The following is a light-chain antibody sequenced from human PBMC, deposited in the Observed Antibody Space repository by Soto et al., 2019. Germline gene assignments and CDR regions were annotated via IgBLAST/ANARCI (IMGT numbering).Light chain of an antibody. J-gene: IGKJ5*01. Sequence: DIVLTQSPGTLSLSPGERATLSCRASQSLSSNLAWYQQKPGQAPRLLIYVASYRATGIPARFSGSGSRTEYTLTISNLQAEDFAVYYCQQFNNWPHTFGQGTRLEIK. CDR2: VAS. V-gene: IGKV3-15*01. CDR1: QSLSSN. CDR3: QQFNNWPHT.